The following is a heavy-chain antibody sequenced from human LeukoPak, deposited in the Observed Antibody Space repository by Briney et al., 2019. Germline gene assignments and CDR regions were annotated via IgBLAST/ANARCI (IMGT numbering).Heavy chain of an antibody. CDR3: AKGCPVPSGWLVRDYYYYYMDV. CDR2: ISGSGGST. D-gene: IGHD6-19*01. V-gene: IGHV3-23*01. CDR1: GFTFSNYA. Sequence: GGSLRLSCAASGFTFSNYAMSWVRQAPGKGLEWVSAISGSGGSTYYTDSVKGRFTISRDNSKNTLYLQMNSLGAEDTAVYYCAKGCPVPSGWLVRDYYYYYMDVWGKGTTVTVSS. J-gene: IGHJ6*03.